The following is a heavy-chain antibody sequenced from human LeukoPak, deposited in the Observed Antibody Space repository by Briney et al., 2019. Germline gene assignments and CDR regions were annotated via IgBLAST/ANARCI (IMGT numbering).Heavy chain of an antibody. D-gene: IGHD5-12*01. V-gene: IGHV3-20*04. CDR2: LNRNGDIT. CDR3: ARGPSGYHNT. J-gene: IGHJ4*02. Sequence: GGALRLSCAASGYTFGDYGMSWVRQVPGKGLEWVSGLNRNGDITGYADFVQGRFTISRDNAKNSLYLQMNSLRDEDTAVYYCARGPSGYHNTGGQGTLVTVSS. CDR1: GYTFGDYG.